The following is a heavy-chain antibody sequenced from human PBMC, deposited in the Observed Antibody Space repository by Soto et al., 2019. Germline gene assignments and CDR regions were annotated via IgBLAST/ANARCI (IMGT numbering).Heavy chain of an antibody. CDR1: GYTFTSYD. CDR3: ARGQDPDPDYYYYYMDV. J-gene: IGHJ6*03. Sequence: QVQLKQSGAEVKKPGASVKVSCKASGYTFTSYDINWLRQATGQGLEWMGWMNPNSGNTGYAQKFQGRVTMTRNTSISTAYMELSSLRSEDTAVYYCARGQDPDPDYYYYYMDVWGKGTTVTVSS. CDR2: MNPNSGNT. V-gene: IGHV1-8*01.